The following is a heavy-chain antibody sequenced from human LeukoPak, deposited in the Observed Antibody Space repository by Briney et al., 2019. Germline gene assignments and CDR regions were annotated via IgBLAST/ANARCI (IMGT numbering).Heavy chain of an antibody. CDR2: IYYSGST. CDR3: ARTVVNYFDY. J-gene: IGHJ4*02. V-gene: IGHV4-39*01. CDR1: GGSISSSSYY. Sequence: SETLSLTCTVSGGSISSSSYYWGWIRQPPGKGLEWIGSIYYSGSTYYTPSLKSRVTISVDTSKNQFSLKLSSVTAADTAVYYCARTVVNYFDYWGQGTLVTVSS.